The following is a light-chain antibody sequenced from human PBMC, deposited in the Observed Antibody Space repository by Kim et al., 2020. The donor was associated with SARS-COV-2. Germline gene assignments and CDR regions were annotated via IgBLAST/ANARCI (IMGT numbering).Light chain of an antibody. Sequence: QSVTLSCTGTSSDIGGYKYVSWYQHQPGKAPKLIIYDVSKRPSGVPNRFSGSKSGNTASLTISGLQTDDEADYSCCSFAGRSTFLVFGGGTQLTVL. CDR3: CSFAGRSTFLV. CDR2: DVS. V-gene: IGLV2-11*01. J-gene: IGLJ2*01. CDR1: SSDIGGYKY.